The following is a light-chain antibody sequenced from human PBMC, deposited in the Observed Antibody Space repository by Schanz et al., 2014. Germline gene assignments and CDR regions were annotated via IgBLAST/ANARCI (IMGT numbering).Light chain of an antibody. CDR1: QSLSSDY. J-gene: IGKJ5*01. CDR3: QQYGNSPLT. CDR2: GAS. Sequence: EIVLTQSPGTLSLSPGERATLSCRASQSLSSDYLAWYQQRPGQAPRLLIYGASSRATGTPDRFSGSGSGTDFTLTISRLEPEDFAVYYCQQYGNSPLTFGQGTRLDIK. V-gene: IGKV3-20*01.